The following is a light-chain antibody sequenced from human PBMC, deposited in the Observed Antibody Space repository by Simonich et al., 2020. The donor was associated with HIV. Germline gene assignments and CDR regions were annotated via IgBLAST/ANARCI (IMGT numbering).Light chain of an antibody. CDR2: DVS. J-gene: IGLJ3*02. CDR1: SSDFGGYDY. V-gene: IGLV2-23*02. CDR3: CSYAGSSTLV. Sequence: QSALTQPASVSGSPGQSITISCTGTSSDFGGYDYVSWYQQHPGKAPKLMIYDVSTRPSGVSNRFSGSKSGNTASLTISGLQAEDEADYYCCSYAGSSTLVFGGGTKLTVL.